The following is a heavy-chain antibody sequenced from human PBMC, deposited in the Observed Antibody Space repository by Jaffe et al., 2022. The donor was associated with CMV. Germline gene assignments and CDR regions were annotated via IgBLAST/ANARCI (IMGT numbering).Heavy chain of an antibody. CDR2: IDWDDDK. D-gene: IGHD3-22*01. Sequence: QVTLRESGPALVKPTQTLTLTCTFSGFSLSTSGMCVSWIRQPPGKALEWLALIDWDDDKYYSTSLKTRLTISKDTSKNQVVLTMTNMDPVDTATYYCARIRFTDSSGYYYDYWGQGTLVTVSS. J-gene: IGHJ4*02. CDR1: GFSLSTSGMC. V-gene: IGHV2-70*01. CDR3: ARIRFTDSSGYYYDY.